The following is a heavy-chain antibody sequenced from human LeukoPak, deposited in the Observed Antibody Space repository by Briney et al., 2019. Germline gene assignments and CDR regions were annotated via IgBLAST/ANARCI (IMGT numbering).Heavy chain of an antibody. CDR2: IYYSGST. D-gene: IGHD2-21*02. V-gene: IGHV4-59*01. CDR1: GGSISSYY. Sequence: SETLSLTCTVSGGSISSYYWSWIQQPPGKGLEWIGYIYYSGSTNYNPSLKSRVTISVDTSKNQFSLKLSSVTAADTAVYYCARARDYCGGDCYYYYYYGMDVWGQGTTVTVSS. CDR3: ARARDYCGGDCYYYYYYGMDV. J-gene: IGHJ6*02.